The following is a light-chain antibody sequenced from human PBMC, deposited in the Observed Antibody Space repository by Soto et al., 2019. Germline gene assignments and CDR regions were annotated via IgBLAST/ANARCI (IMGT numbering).Light chain of an antibody. CDR2: GAS. J-gene: IGKJ1*01. CDR1: QSVSSSY. CDR3: QQYGSSGT. V-gene: IGKV3-20*01. Sequence: EIVFTHSSDTLSFSSVERATLSCRASQSVSSSYLAWYQQKPGQAPRLLIYGASNRATGIPDRFSGSGSGTDFTLTISRLETEDFAVYYCQQYGSSGTFGQGTKVDIK.